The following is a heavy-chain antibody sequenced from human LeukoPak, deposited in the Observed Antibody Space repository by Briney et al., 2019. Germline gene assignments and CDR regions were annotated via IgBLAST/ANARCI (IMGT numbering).Heavy chain of an antibody. CDR1: GGSISSYY. V-gene: IGHV4-59*01. Sequence: SETLSLTCTVYGGSISSYYWSWIRQPPGKGLEWIGFFYYSGSTNYNPSLKGRVTISVDTSKNQFSLKLSSVTAADTAVYYCARARDGHINNWFDPWGQGTLVTVSS. D-gene: IGHD5-24*01. CDR3: ARARDGHINNWFDP. J-gene: IGHJ5*02. CDR2: FYYSGST.